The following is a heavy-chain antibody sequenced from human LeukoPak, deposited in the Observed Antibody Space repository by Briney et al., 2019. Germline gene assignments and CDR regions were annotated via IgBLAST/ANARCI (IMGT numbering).Heavy chain of an antibody. V-gene: IGHV4-61*02. Sequence: PSETLSLTCTVSGGSISSGTYYWSWIRQPAGKGLEWIGRIYSSGSTNYNPSLKSRVTMSVDTSKNQFSLKLSSVTAADTAVYYCARDLASEFGAKSGYNWFDPWGQGTLVTVSS. J-gene: IGHJ5*02. CDR1: GGSISSGTYY. D-gene: IGHD3-16*01. CDR3: ARDLASEFGAKSGYNWFDP. CDR2: IYSSGST.